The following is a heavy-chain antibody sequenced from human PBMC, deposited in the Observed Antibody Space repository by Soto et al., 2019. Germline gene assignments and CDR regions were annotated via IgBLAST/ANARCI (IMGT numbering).Heavy chain of an antibody. CDR3: ARGRYGDY. CDR1: GYTFTSYG. D-gene: IGHD1-1*01. Sequence: QVNLVQSGAEVKKPGASVKVSCKASGYTFTSYGITWVRQAPGQGLEWMGWISAQNGNTDYAQKLQGRVIVTRDTSTSTAYMELRSLISDDTAVYYCARGRYGDYWGQGALVTVSS. J-gene: IGHJ4*02. CDR2: ISAQNGNT. V-gene: IGHV1-18*01.